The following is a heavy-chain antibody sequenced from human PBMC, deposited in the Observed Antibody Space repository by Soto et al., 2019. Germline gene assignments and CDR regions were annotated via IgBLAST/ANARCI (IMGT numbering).Heavy chain of an antibody. CDR2: ISGSGGST. CDR1: GFTFSSYA. V-gene: IGHV3-23*01. D-gene: IGHD6-13*01. Sequence: GGSLRLSCAASGFTFSSYAMSWVRQAPGKGLEWVSAISGSGGSTYYADSVKGRFTISRDNSKNTLYLQMNSLRAEDTAVSYCAKGSAQQLNKGFDYWGQGTLVTVSS. CDR3: AKGSAQQLNKGFDY. J-gene: IGHJ4*02.